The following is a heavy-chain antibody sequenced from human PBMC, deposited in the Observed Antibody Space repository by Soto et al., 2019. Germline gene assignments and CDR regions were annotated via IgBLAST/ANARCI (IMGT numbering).Heavy chain of an antibody. Sequence: SETLSLTCAVYGVSFSGYYWSWIRQPPGKGLEWIGEINHSGSTNYNPSLKSRVTISVDTSKNQFSLKLSSVTAADTAVYYCARGSSLRIVCCGWYRYYFDYWGQGTLVTVSS. J-gene: IGHJ4*02. CDR1: GVSFSGYY. V-gene: IGHV4-34*01. CDR2: INHSGST. D-gene: IGHD6-19*01. CDR3: ARGSSLRIVCCGWYRYYFDY.